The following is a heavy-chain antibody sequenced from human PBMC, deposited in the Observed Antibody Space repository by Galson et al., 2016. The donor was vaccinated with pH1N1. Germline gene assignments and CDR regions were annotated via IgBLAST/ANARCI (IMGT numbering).Heavy chain of an antibody. Sequence: SVKVSCKASGYTFTGYYMHWVRQAPGQGLEWMGWINPNSGGRNYAPRFQGRVTMTRDTSISTAYMELSRLTSDDTAVYYCTRVGRLRSDFHPWVQGTLVTVSS. CDR1: GYTFTGYY. J-gene: IGHJ5*02. D-gene: IGHD3-16*01. CDR3: TRVGRLRSDFHP. V-gene: IGHV1-2*02. CDR2: INPNSGGR.